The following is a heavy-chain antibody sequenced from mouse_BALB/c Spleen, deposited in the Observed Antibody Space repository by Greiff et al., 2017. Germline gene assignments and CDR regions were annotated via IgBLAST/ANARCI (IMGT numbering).Heavy chain of an antibody. CDR2: IDPETGGT. V-gene: IGHV1-15*01. J-gene: IGHJ1*01. CDR3: TRDYGSSHWYFDV. D-gene: IGHD1-1*01. CDR1: GYTFTDYE. Sequence: QVQLKQSGAELVRPGASVTLSCKASGYTFTDYEMHWVKQTPVHGLEWIGAIDPETGGTAYNQKFKGKATLTADKSSSTAYMELRSLTSEDSAVYYCTRDYGSSHWYFDVWGAGTTVTVSS.